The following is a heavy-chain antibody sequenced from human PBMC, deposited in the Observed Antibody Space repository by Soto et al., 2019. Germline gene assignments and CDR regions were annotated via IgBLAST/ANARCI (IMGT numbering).Heavy chain of an antibody. CDR2: INHSGST. J-gene: IGHJ4*02. D-gene: IGHD2-21*01. V-gene: IGHV4-34*01. CDR3: ARGQQGVVVIANTYVFDY. CDR1: GGSFSGYY. Sequence: SETLSLTCAVYGGSFSGYYWSWIRQPPGKGLEWIGEINHSGSTNYNPSLKSRVTISVDTSKNQFSLKLSSVTAADTAVYYCARGQQGVVVIANTYVFDYWGQGTLVTVSS.